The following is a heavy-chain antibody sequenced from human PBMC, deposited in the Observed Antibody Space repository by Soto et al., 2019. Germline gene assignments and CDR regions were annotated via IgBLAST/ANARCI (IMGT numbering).Heavy chain of an antibody. Sequence: GGSLRLSCAASGFTFSSYWMSWVRQAPGKGLEWVANIKQDGSEKYYVDSVKGRFTISRDNAKNSLYLQMNSLRAEDTAVYYCARLRVDTAMVIENWFDPWGQGTLVTVSS. CDR3: ARLRVDTAMVIENWFDP. V-gene: IGHV3-7*01. CDR1: GFTFSSYW. J-gene: IGHJ5*02. CDR2: IKQDGSEK. D-gene: IGHD5-18*01.